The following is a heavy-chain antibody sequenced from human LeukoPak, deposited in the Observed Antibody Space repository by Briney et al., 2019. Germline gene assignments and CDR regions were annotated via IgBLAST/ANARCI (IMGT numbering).Heavy chain of an antibody. Sequence: TGGSLRLSCAASGFTFSSSWMHWVRQAPEKGLVWVSRINSDGSSTSYADSVKGRFTISRDNSKNTLYMQINSLRAEDTAVYFCANDAAQQQVSNVFYGMDVWGQGTTVTVSS. CDR3: ANDAAQQQVSNVFYGMDV. D-gene: IGHD6-13*01. CDR1: GFTFSSSW. CDR2: INSDGSST. V-gene: IGHV3-74*01. J-gene: IGHJ6*02.